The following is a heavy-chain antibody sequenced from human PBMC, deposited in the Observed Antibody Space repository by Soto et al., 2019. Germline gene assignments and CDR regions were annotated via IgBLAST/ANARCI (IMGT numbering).Heavy chain of an antibody. D-gene: IGHD6-6*01. CDR3: ARPLGYSTSPWYAMDV. CDR1: GFNFSSYG. V-gene: IGHV3-30-3*01. CDR2: ISYDGTKK. J-gene: IGHJ6*02. Sequence: GGSLRLSCAASGFNFSSYGMHWVRQAPGKGPEWVAGISYDGTKKYYADSVKGRFTISRDNSKKTLYLQMNSLRAEDTAIHHCARPLGYSTSPWYAMDVWGQGTTVTVSS.